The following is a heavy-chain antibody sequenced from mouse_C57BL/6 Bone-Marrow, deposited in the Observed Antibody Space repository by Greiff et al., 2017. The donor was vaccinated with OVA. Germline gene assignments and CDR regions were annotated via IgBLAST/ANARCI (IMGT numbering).Heavy chain of an antibody. J-gene: IGHJ2*01. V-gene: IGHV1-19*01. CDR3: ARGGSKSPFDY. D-gene: IGHD1-1*02. CDR2: INPYNGGT. Sequence: SGPVLVKPGASVKMSCKASGYTFTDYYMNWVKQSHGKSLEWIGVINPYNGGTSYNQKFKGKATLTVDKSSSTAYMELNSLTSEDSAVYYCARGGSKSPFDYWGQGTTLTVSS. CDR1: GYTFTDYY.